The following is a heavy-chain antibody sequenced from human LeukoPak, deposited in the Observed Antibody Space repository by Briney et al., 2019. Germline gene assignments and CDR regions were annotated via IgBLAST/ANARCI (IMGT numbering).Heavy chain of an antibody. J-gene: IGHJ4*02. CDR2: ISYDGSNK. Sequence: GGSLRLSCAASGFTFSSYGMHWVRQAPGEGVGWGAVISYDGSNKYYADSVKGRFTISRDNSKNTLYLQMNRLRAEDTAVYYCAKDLEGSYVNTAMVTDFAYWGQGTLVTVSS. D-gene: IGHD5-18*01. CDR1: GFTFSSYG. V-gene: IGHV3-30*18. CDR3: AKDLEGSYVNTAMVTDFAY.